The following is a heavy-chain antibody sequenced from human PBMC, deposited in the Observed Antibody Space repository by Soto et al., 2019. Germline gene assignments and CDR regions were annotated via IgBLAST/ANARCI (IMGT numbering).Heavy chain of an antibody. J-gene: IGHJ6*02. CDR3: ARGASHDFWSGYPPLDYYYGMDV. Sequence: SVKVSCKASGGTFSSYAISWVRQAPGQGLEWMGGIIPIFGTANYAQKFQGRVTITADESSSTAYMELSSLRSEDTAVYYCARGASHDFWSGYPPLDYYYGMDVWGQGTTVTVSS. D-gene: IGHD3-3*01. CDR2: IIPIFGTA. V-gene: IGHV1-69*13. CDR1: GGTFSSYA.